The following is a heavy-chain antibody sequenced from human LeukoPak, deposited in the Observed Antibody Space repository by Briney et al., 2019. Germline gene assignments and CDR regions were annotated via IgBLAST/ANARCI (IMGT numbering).Heavy chain of an antibody. Sequence: GGSLRLSCAASGFTFSSYSMNWVRQAPGKGLEWVSPISSSSSYIYYADSVKGRFTISRDNAKNSLYLQMNSLRAEDTAVYYCARGKRLQGDFDYWGQGTLVTVSS. D-gene: IGHD5-12*01. CDR2: ISSSSSYI. CDR1: GFTFSSYS. CDR3: ARGKRLQGDFDY. V-gene: IGHV3-21*01. J-gene: IGHJ4*02.